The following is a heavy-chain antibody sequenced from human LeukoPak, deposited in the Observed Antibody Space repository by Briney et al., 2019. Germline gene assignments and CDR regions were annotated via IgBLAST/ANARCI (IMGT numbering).Heavy chain of an antibody. D-gene: IGHD5-24*01. CDR2: IYYSGST. J-gene: IGHJ4*02. CDR3: ARGNRDGYNSGFDY. Sequence: SQTLSLTCTVSGGSISSGGYYWSWIRQHPGKSLEWIGYIYYSGSTYYNPSLKSRVTISVDTSKNQFSLKLSSVTAADTAVYYCARGNRDGYNSGFDYWGQGTLVTASS. V-gene: IGHV4-31*03. CDR1: GGSISSGGYY.